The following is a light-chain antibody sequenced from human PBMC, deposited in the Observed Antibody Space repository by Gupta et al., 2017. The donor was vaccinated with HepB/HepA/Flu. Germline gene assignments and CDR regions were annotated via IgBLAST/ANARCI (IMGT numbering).Light chain of an antibody. V-gene: IGLV1-47*01. CDR3: AAWDDSLSGWV. CDR1: SSNIGSNY. J-gene: IGLJ3*02. CDR2: RHN. Sequence: QSVLTQPPSASGTPGQRVTTSCSGSSSNIGSNYVFWYQQFPGTAPKLLIYRHNQRPSGVPDRFSGSKSGTSASLAISGLRSEDEAEYFCAAWDDSLSGWVFGGGTKLTVL.